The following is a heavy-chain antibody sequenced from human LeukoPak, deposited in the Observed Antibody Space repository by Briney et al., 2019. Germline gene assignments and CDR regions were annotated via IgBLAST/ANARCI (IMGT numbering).Heavy chain of an antibody. D-gene: IGHD4-17*01. CDR3: ARGRYGSDYYYYYMDV. Sequence: ASVKVSCKASGGTFSSYAISLVRQAPGQGLEWMGGIIPIFGTANYAQKFQGRVTITADESTSTAYMELSSLRSEDTAVYYCARGRYGSDYYYYYMDVWGKGTTLTVSS. V-gene: IGHV1-69*13. CDR1: GGTFSSYA. CDR2: IIPIFGTA. J-gene: IGHJ6*03.